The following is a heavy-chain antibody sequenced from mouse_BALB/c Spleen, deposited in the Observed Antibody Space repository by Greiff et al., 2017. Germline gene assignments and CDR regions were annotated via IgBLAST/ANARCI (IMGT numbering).Heavy chain of an antibody. V-gene: IGHV1-12*01. Sequence: QPGAELVKPGASVKMSCKASGYTFTSYNMHWVKQTPGQGLEWIGAIYPGNGDTSYNQKFKGKATLTADKSSSTAYMQLSSLTSEDSAVYYCARGGNDAMDYWGQGTSVTVSS. D-gene: IGHD2-1*01. CDR1: GYTFTSYN. CDR3: ARGGNDAMDY. CDR2: IYPGNGDT. J-gene: IGHJ4*01.